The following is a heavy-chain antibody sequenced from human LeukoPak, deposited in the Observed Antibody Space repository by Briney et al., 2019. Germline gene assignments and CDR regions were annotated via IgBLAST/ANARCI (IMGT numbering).Heavy chain of an antibody. CDR3: ARVYCSGGSCYDAFDI. J-gene: IGHJ3*02. Sequence: PGGSLRLSCAASGFTFSTYWIHWVRQAPGKGLEWVSYISSSGSPIYYADSVKGRFTISRDNAKNSLYLQMNSLRAEDTAVYYCARVYCSGGSCYDAFDIWGQGTMVTVSS. CDR1: GFTFSTYW. CDR2: ISSSGSPI. D-gene: IGHD2-15*01. V-gene: IGHV3-48*04.